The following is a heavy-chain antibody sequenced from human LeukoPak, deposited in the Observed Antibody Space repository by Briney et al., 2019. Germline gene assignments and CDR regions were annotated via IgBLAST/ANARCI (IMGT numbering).Heavy chain of an antibody. CDR1: GFTFSDYY. CDR3: ARPHSGHLFDY. CDR2: ISGSSSYT. J-gene: IGHJ4*02. Sequence: GGSLRLSCAASGFTFSDYYMNWIRQAPGKGLEWVSYISGSSSYTNYADSVKGRITISRDNAKNSLYLQMNSLRAEDTAVYYCARPHSGHLFDYWGQGALVTVSS. D-gene: IGHD3-10*01. V-gene: IGHV3-11*03.